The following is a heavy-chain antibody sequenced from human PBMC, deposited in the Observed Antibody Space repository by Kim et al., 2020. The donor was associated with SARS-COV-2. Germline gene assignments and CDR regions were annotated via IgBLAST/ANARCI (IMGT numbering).Heavy chain of an antibody. CDR3: AASSPVVAAINWFDP. D-gene: IGHD2-15*01. Sequence: PSLTSRVTISVDTSKNQFSLKLSSVTAADTAVYYCAASSPVVAAINWFDPWGQGTLVTVSS. V-gene: IGHV4-59*01. J-gene: IGHJ5*02.